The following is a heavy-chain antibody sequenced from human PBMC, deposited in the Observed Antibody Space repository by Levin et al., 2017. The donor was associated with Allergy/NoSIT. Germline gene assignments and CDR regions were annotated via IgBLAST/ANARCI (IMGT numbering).Heavy chain of an antibody. CDR1: GFTFDDYA. J-gene: IGHJ3*02. CDR2: ISWNSGSI. V-gene: IGHV3-9*01. CDR3: ARDNIGLPDAFDI. D-gene: IGHD3-10*01. Sequence: PGGSLRLSCAASGFTFDDYAMHWVRQAPGKGLEWVSGISWNSGSIGYADSVKGRFTISRDNAKNSLSLQMNSLRTEDTALYYCARDNIGLPDAFDIWGQGTMVIVSS.